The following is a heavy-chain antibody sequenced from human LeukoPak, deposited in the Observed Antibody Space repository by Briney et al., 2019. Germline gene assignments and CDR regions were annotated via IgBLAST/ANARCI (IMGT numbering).Heavy chain of an antibody. Sequence: GSLRLSCAASGLTFSGYAFHWVRQAPGKGLEWVAVISYDGSHKFYADSVKGRFTISKDNSKDTLYLQMSSLRAEDTAVYYCARQGPMVHGFDYWGQGTLVTVSS. CDR2: ISYDGSHK. D-gene: IGHD3-10*01. CDR3: ARQGPMVHGFDY. V-gene: IGHV3-30*04. CDR1: GLTFSGYA. J-gene: IGHJ4*02.